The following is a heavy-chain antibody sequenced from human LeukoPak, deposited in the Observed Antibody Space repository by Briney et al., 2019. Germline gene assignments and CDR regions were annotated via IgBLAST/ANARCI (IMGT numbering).Heavy chain of an antibody. V-gene: IGHV4-59*08. J-gene: IGHJ2*01. CDR3: ARQGGGFWYFDL. CDR2: IYYSGST. D-gene: IGHD6-25*01. CDR1: GGSISSYY. Sequence: PSETLSLTCTVSGGSISSYYWSWIRQPPGKGLEWIGYIYYSGSTNYNPSLKSRVTISEDTSKNQFSLKLSSVTAADTAVYYCARQGGGFWYFDLWGRGTLVTVSS.